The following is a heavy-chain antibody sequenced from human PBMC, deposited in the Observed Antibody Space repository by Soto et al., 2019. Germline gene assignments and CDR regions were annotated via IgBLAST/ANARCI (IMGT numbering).Heavy chain of an antibody. CDR1: GGTFSSYA. Sequence: QVQLVQSGAEVKKPGSSVKVSCKASGGTFSSYAISWVRQAPGQGLEWMGGIIPIFGTANYAQKFQGRVTITAHESTSTAYMELSRLRSEDTAVYHCATTQYSSEDNWFDPWGQGTLVTLSS. V-gene: IGHV1-69*01. CDR2: IIPIFGTA. J-gene: IGHJ5*02. D-gene: IGHD6-19*01. CDR3: ATTQYSSEDNWFDP.